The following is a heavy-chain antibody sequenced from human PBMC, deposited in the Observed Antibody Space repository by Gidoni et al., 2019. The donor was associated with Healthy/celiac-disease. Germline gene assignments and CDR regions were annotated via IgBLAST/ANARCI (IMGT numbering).Heavy chain of an antibody. J-gene: IGHJ4*02. V-gene: IGHV3-33*01. CDR2: IWYDGSNK. D-gene: IGHD4-17*01. CDR3: ARDDYGFNFDY. CDR1: GFTFSSYG. Sequence: QVQLAEPGGGVVQPGRSLRFSCVASGFTFSSYGMHWLRQAPGKWLEWVAVIWYDGSNKYYADSVKGRFTISRDNSKNTLYLQMNSLRAEDTAVYYCARDDYGFNFDYWGQGTLVTVSS.